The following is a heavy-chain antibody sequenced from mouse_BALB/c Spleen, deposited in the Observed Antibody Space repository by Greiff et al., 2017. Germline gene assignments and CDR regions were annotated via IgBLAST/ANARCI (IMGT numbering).Heavy chain of an antibody. CDR2: INPSTGYT. CDR3: ARWGENYYGSSYNYAMDY. D-gene: IGHD1-1*01. Sequence: VQLQQSGAELAKPGASVKMSCKASGYTFTSYWMHWVKQRPGQGLEWIGYINPSTGYTEYNQKFKDKATLTADKSSSTAYMQLSSLTSEDSAVYYCARWGENYYGSSYNYAMDYWGQGTSVTVSS. J-gene: IGHJ4*01. V-gene: IGHV1-7*01. CDR1: GYTFTSYW.